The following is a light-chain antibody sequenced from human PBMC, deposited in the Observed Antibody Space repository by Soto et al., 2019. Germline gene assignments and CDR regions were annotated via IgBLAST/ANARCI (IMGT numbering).Light chain of an antibody. J-gene: IGKJ2*01. Sequence: DIQMTQSPSSLSASVGDRVTITCRASQGITTDLNWYQQKPGKAPKRLIYAASRLQSGVPSRFSGSRSGTDFTLTITSLQPDDFATYYCLQYNNYPYTFGQGTKLEIK. V-gene: IGKV1-17*01. CDR1: QGITTD. CDR3: LQYNNYPYT. CDR2: AAS.